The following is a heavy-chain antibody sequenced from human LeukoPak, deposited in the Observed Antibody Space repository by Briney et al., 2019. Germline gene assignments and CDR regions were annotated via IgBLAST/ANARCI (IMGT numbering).Heavy chain of an antibody. CDR2: MSSYGSPT. Sequence: GGSLRLSCAASGITLSSYEVNWVRQAPGKGLEWVAYMSSYGSPTYYGNSVKGRFTISRDNAKNTLYLQMNSLRAEDTAVYYCARRAGAYSHPYDYWGQGTLVTVSS. CDR3: ARRAGAYSHPYDY. V-gene: IGHV3-48*03. J-gene: IGHJ4*02. D-gene: IGHD4/OR15-4a*01. CDR1: GITLSSYE.